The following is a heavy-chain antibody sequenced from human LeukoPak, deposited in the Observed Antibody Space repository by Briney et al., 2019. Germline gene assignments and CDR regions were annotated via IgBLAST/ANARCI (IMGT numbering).Heavy chain of an antibody. V-gene: IGHV4-34*01. CDR2: INHSGST. D-gene: IGHD1-26*01. Sequence: LGALSLPFAVYGGAFQCYYWGWIRPPPGKGLEWIGEINHSGSTNYNPSLKSRVTISVDTSKNQFSLKLSSVTAADTAVYYCAIIVGAINYWGQGTLVTVSS. CDR3: AIIVGAINY. CDR1: GGAFQCYY. J-gene: IGHJ4*02.